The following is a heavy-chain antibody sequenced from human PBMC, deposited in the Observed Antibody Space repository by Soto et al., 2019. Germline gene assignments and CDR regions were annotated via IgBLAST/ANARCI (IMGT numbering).Heavy chain of an antibody. Sequence: QVQLQESGPGLVKPSETLSLTCTVSGGSITNYYCSWFRQHPGKGLEWIGYIQYNGYSAYNLSLRWRVTMSMDTSKTHFSLMLEAVTATDSAVYYCARHGFGSLHGLVDVWGQWTTVIVSS. CDR2: IQYNGYS. CDR3: ARHGFGSLHGLVDV. V-gene: IGHV4-59*08. CDR1: GGSITNYY. D-gene: IGHD3-10*01. J-gene: IGHJ6*02.